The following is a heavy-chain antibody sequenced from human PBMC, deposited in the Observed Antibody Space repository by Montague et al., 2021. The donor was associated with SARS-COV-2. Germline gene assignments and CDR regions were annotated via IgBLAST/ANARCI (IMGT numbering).Heavy chain of an antibody. Sequence: SETLSLTCTVSGASVASGNFYWSWIRQPPGKGLEWIGYMYYTGHTNYNPSLESRVTMPVDPSKNQFSLTLTSVTAADTAVYYWARSRANVPSRPGFDYWGQGALVTVSS. CDR1: GASVASGNFY. J-gene: IGHJ4*02. V-gene: IGHV4-61*01. CDR2: MYYTGHT. CDR3: ARSRANVPSRPGFDY. D-gene: IGHD6-6*01.